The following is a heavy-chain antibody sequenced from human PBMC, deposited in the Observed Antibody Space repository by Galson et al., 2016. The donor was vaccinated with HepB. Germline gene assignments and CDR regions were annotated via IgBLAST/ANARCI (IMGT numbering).Heavy chain of an antibody. J-gene: IGHJ6*03. CDR2: IWYDGSNK. Sequence: SLRLSCAASGFTFSSYGMHWVRQAPGKGPEWVAVIWYDGSNKYYADSVKGRFTIFRDNSKNTLYLQMNSLRAEDTGVYYCARGGCSSTSCYRKYYYYYYYMDVWGKGTTVTVSS. D-gene: IGHD2-2*02. CDR3: ARGGCSSTSCYRKYYYYYYYMDV. CDR1: GFTFSSYG. V-gene: IGHV3-33*01.